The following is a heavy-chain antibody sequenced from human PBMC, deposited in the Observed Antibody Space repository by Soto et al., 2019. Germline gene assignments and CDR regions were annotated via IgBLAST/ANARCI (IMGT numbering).Heavy chain of an antibody. CDR3: AQVVVAATPLA. CDR2: ISYDGSNK. J-gene: IGHJ5*02. Sequence: PGGSLRLSCAASGFTFSSYGMHWVRQAPGKGLEWVAVISYDGSNKYYADSVKGRFTISRDNSKNTLYLQMNSLRAEDTAVYYCAQVVVAATPLAWGQGTLVTVSS. CDR1: GFTFSSYG. D-gene: IGHD2-15*01. V-gene: IGHV3-30*18.